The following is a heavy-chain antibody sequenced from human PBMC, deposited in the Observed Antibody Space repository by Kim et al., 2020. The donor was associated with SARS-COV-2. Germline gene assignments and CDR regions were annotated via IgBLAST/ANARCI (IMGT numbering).Heavy chain of an antibody. CDR1: GFTFDDYA. CDR3: AKDIGPYGDYDVGPLDY. J-gene: IGHJ4*02. V-gene: IGHV3-9*01. Sequence: GGSLRLSCAASGFTFDDYAMHWVRQAPGKGLEWVSGISWNSGSIGYADSVKGRFTISRDNAKNSLYLQMNSLRAEDTALYYCAKDIGPYGDYDVGPLDYWGQGTLVTVSS. CDR2: ISWNSGSI. D-gene: IGHD4-17*01.